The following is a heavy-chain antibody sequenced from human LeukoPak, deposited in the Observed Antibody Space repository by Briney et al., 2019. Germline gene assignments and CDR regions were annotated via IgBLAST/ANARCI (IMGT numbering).Heavy chain of an antibody. V-gene: IGHV3-23*01. J-gene: IGHJ4*02. CDR2: ISGSGAGT. CDR3: AKVVGYNFWSGFDY. Sequence: PGGSLRLSCAASGFTFSTNAMNWVRQAPGKGLEWVSSISGSGAGTYYADSVKGRFTISRDNSKNTLYLQMNSLRAGDTAVYYCAKVVGYNFWSGFDYWGQGALVTVSS. D-gene: IGHD3-3*01. CDR1: GFTFSTNA.